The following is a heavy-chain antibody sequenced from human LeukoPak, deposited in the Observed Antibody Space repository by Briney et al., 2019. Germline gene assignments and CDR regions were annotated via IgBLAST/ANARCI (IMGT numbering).Heavy chain of an antibody. CDR1: GFTFSSYS. CDR2: ISSSSSYI. D-gene: IGHD5-24*01. J-gene: IGHJ4*02. V-gene: IGHV3-21*01. Sequence: GGSLRLSCAASGFTFSSYSMNWVRQAPGQGLEWVSSISSSSSYIYYADSVKGRFTISRDNAKNSLYLQMNSLRAEDTAVYYCARDRRDGYCLGHWGRGTLVTVSS. CDR3: ARDRRDGYCLGH.